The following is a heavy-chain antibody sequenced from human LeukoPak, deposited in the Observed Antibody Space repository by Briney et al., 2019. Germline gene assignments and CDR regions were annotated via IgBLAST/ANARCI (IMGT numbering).Heavy chain of an antibody. CDR1: GASISSYY. Sequence: SETLSLTCTVSGASISSYYWSWIRQPPGKGLEWIGYIYYSGSTNYNPSLKSRVTISVDTSKNQFSLKLSSVTAADTAVYYCARREMAAISGAFDIWGQGTMVTVSS. CDR3: ARREMAAISGAFDI. D-gene: IGHD5-24*01. J-gene: IGHJ3*02. CDR2: IYYSGST. V-gene: IGHV4-59*01.